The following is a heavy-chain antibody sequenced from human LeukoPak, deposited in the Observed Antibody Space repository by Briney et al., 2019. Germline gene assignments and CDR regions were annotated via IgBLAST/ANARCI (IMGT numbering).Heavy chain of an antibody. J-gene: IGHJ5*02. D-gene: IGHD6-19*01. CDR3: AKDCSGWYHWFDP. CDR1: GYTFTSYA. V-gene: IGHV1-3*03. CDR2: INAGNGNT. Sequence: ASVKVSCKASGYTFTSYAMHWVRQAPGQRLEWMGWINAGNGNTKYSQEFQGRVTITRDTSASTAYMELSSLRAEDTAVYYCAKDCSGWYHWFDPWGQGTLVTVSS.